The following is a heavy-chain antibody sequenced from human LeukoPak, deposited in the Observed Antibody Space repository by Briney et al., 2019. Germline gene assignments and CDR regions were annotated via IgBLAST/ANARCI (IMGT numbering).Heavy chain of an antibody. CDR3: ARDRVTSSWNSFYYYYMDV. CDR2: ISSSSSYI. D-gene: IGHD6-13*01. Sequence: GGSLRLSCAASGFTFSSYSMNWVRQAPGKGLEWVSSISSSSSYIYYADSVKGRFTISRDNAKNSLYLQMNSLRAEDTAVYYCARDRVTSSWNSFYYYYMDVWGKGTTVTVSS. J-gene: IGHJ6*03. CDR1: GFTFSSYS. V-gene: IGHV3-21*01.